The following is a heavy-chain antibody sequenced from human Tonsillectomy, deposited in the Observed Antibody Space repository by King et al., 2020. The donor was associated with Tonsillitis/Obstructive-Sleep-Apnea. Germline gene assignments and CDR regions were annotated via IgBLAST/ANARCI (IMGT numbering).Heavy chain of an antibody. J-gene: IGHJ4*02. CDR2: ISPYNGDT. D-gene: IGHD3-22*01. Sequence: QLVQSGAEVKKPGASVKVSCKASGYTFSNYGISWVRQAPGQGLEWMGWISPYNGDTNYAQKLQGRVTMTTGTSTSTAYMELRSLRSDDTAVYFCARDSMSNYYDSSAYYCFAYWGQGTLVTVSS. V-gene: IGHV1-18*01. CDR3: ARDSMSNYYDSSAYYCFAY. CDR1: GYTFSNYG.